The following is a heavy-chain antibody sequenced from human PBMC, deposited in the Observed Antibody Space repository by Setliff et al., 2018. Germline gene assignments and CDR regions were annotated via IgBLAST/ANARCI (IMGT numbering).Heavy chain of an antibody. CDR1: GGSISSGTYY. CDR2: IYSRGST. J-gene: IGHJ6*02. Sequence: PSETLSLTCTVSGGSISSGTYYWSWIRQPAGKGLEWIGRIYSRGSTDYNPSLKSRVAISVDTSKNQFSLKLSSVTAADTAVYFCARQSYYYYGMDVWGQGTTVTVSS. V-gene: IGHV4-61*02. CDR3: ARQSYYYYGMDV.